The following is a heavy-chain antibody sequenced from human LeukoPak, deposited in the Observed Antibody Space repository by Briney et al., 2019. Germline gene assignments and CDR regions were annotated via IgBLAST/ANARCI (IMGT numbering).Heavy chain of an antibody. CDR3: ARDADPYCGGECYCDY. D-gene: IGHD2-21*01. V-gene: IGHV3-20*04. CDR1: GFTFDDYG. Sequence: GGSLRLSCAASGFTFDDYGMSWVRQAPGKGLEWVAGINWNGGSTGYADSVKGRFTISRDNAKNSLYLQMNSLRAEDTALYYCARDADPYCGGECYCDYWRQGTLVSVSS. J-gene: IGHJ4*02. CDR2: INWNGGST.